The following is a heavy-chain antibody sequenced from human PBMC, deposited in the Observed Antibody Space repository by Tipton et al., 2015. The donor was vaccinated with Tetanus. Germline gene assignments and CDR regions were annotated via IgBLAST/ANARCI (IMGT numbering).Heavy chain of an antibody. CDR1: GGSLSGYY. D-gene: IGHD6-19*01. J-gene: IGHJ4*02. CDR2: NYYSGSA. V-gene: IGHV4-59*01. Sequence: TLSLTCTVSGGSLSGYYWNWIRQSPGKGLEWIGYNYYSGSAIYNPSLKSRVTISLDTSKNQISLRLSSVTAADTAVYYCARGGMAGAGGGLDYWGQGTLVTVSS. CDR3: ARGGMAGAGGGLDY.